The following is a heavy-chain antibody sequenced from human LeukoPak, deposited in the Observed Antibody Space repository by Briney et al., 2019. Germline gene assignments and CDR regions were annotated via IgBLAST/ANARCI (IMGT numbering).Heavy chain of an antibody. CDR1: GFTFSTYA. V-gene: IGHV3-23*01. J-gene: IGHJ6*02. CDR3: AHCGGDCYPCCGMDV. CDR2: ISGGGGST. D-gene: IGHD2-21*02. Sequence: GGSLRLSCAASGFTFSTYAMSWVRQAPGKGLEWVSVISGGGGSTYYEDSVKGRFTISRDNSKNTLYLQMNSLRAEDTAVYYCAHCGGDCYPCCGMDVWGQGITVTVSS.